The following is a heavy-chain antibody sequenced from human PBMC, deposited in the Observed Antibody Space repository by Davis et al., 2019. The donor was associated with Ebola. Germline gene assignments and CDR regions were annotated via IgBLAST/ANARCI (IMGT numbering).Heavy chain of an antibody. D-gene: IGHD2-8*01. Sequence: GESLKISCKGSGYSFTSYWISWVRQMPGKGLEWMGRIDPSDSYTNYSPSFQGHVTISADKSISTAYLQWSSLKASDTAMYYCARLGSTNGGHGSYYYYYMDVWGKGTTVTVSS. J-gene: IGHJ6*03. V-gene: IGHV5-10-1*01. CDR2: IDPSDSYT. CDR3: ARLGSTNGGHGSYYYYYMDV. CDR1: GYSFTSYW.